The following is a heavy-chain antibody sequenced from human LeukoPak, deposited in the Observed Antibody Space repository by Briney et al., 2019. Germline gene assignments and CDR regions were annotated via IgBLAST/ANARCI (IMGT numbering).Heavy chain of an antibody. CDR1: GYSFTSYW. CDR2: IYPGDSDT. J-gene: IGHJ4*02. Sequence: VESLKISCKGSGYSFTSYWIGWVRQMPGKGLEWMGIIYPGDSDTRYSPSFQGQVTISADKSISTAYLQWSGLKASDTAMYYCARHERGTSSMDNDPEYWGQGTLVTVSS. CDR3: ARHERGTSSMDNDPEY. D-gene: IGHD2-2*01. V-gene: IGHV5-51*01.